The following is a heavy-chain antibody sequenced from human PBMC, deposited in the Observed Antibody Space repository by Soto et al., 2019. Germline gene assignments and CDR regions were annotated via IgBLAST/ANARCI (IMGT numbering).Heavy chain of an antibody. CDR3: AKDRGRGSPVSGGMDV. V-gene: IGHV3-21*01. J-gene: IGHJ6*02. CDR1: GFNFSSYN. Sequence: GGSLRLSCAASGFNFSSYNINWVRQAPGKGLEWVSSISSASNHIFYADSVKGRFTISRDNARSSLNLQMNSLRAEDTAVYYCAKDRGRGSPVSGGMDVWGQGTTVTVSS. CDR2: ISSASNHI. D-gene: IGHD3-3*01.